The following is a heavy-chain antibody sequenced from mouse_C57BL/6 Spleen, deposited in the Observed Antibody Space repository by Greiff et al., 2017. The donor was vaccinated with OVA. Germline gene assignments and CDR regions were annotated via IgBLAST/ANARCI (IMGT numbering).Heavy chain of an antibody. CDR2: IDPSDSYT. CDR3: ARWGSSLYYYAMDY. D-gene: IGHD1-1*01. Sequence: VKQSCKASGYTFTSYWMHWVKQRPGQGLEWIGEIDPSDSYTNYNQKFKGKSTLTVDKSSSTAYMQLSSLTSEDSAVYYCARWGSSLYYYAMDYWGQGTSVTVSS. CDR1: GYTFTSYW. V-gene: IGHV1-69*01. J-gene: IGHJ4*01.